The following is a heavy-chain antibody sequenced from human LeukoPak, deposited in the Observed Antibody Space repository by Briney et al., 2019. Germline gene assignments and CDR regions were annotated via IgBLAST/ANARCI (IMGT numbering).Heavy chain of an antibody. CDR3: AKSYPGHNLEYYYDTSGYTD. Sequence: PGGSLRLSCAASGFSFNSYAMTWVRQAPGKGLEWVSSITTSGGGTQYADSVQGRFTISRDNSKNTLYLQMTSLTAEDTAVYYCAKSYPGHNLEYYYDTSGYTDWGQGTLVTVSS. CDR1: GFSFNSYA. J-gene: IGHJ4*02. D-gene: IGHD3-22*01. V-gene: IGHV3-23*01. CDR2: ITTSGGGT.